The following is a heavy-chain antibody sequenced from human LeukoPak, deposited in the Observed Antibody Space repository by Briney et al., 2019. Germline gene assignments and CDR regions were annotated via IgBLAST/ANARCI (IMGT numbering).Heavy chain of an antibody. CDR2: IIPILNIT. V-gene: IGHV1-69*02. Sequence: KVSCNASGGTFSSYSISWVRQAPGQQLEWMGRIIPILNITNFEQKYQGRVAITADRSTNIVYMELSSLRSEDTAVYYCARGGLYSSAWFDPWGQGTLVTVSS. CDR3: ARGGLYSSAWFDP. CDR1: GGTFSSYS. J-gene: IGHJ5*02. D-gene: IGHD6-19*01.